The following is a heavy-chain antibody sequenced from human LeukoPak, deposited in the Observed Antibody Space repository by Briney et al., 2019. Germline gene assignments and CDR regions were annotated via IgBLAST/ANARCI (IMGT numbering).Heavy chain of an antibody. V-gene: IGHV3-23*01. CDR1: GLTVSSNY. CDR3: AKGRTNDY. CDR2: ISDTGGNT. J-gene: IGHJ4*02. D-gene: IGHD1/OR15-1a*01. Sequence: GGSLRLSCAASGLTVSSNYMSWVRQAAGNWMEWVSAISDTGGNTFYADSVKGRFTITRDNSKNTLYLQMNSLRAEHTAIYYCAKGRTNDYWGQGTLVTVSS.